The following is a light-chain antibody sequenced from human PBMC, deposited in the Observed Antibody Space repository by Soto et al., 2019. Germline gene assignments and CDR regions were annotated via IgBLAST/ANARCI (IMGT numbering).Light chain of an antibody. CDR3: QQYGTSPRT. V-gene: IGKV3-20*01. CDR1: QGVSSSY. J-gene: IGKJ1*01. CDR2: GAF. Sequence: VLTQSPDILSLSPGEKATLSCRAGQGVSSSYLAWYQQRPGQAPRLLIYGAFARATGIPDRFSGSASGTEFTLTISRLEHEDFEVYYCQQYGTSPRTLGQGTKVDIK.